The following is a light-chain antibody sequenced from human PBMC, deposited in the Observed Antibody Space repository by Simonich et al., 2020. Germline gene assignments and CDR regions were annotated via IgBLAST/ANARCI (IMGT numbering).Light chain of an antibody. J-gene: IGKJ2*01. CDR2: CAT. CDR3: QQYNNWYT. CDR1: QSLVHSDGNTY. Sequence: DVVMTQSPLSLPVTLGQPASITCRSSQSLVHSDGNTYLNWFQQKPGQAPRLLIYCATTRATGIPARFSGSGSGTEFTLTISSLQSEDFAVYYCQQYNNWYTFGQGTKLEIK. V-gene: IGKV2-30*02.